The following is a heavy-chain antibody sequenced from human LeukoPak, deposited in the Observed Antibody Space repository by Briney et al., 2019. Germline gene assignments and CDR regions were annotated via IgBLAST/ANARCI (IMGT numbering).Heavy chain of an antibody. J-gene: IGHJ6*03. CDR1: GGSIRSYY. CDR3: ARGSWSYYYMDV. D-gene: IGHD6-13*01. V-gene: IGHV4-59*01. Sequence: SETLSLTCTVSGGSIRSYYWSWIRQPPGKGLEWIGYIYYSGSTSYNPSLKSRVTISVDTSKNQFSLKLSSVTAADTAVYYCARGSWSYYYMDVWGKGTTVTISS. CDR2: IYYSGST.